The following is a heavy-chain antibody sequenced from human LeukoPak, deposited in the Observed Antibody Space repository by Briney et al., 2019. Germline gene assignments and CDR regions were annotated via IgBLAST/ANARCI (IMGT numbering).Heavy chain of an antibody. V-gene: IGHV4-39*07. Sequence: SETLSLTCTVSGGSISSSSYYWGWIRQPPGKGLEWIGYIYHSGSTYYNPSLKSRVTISVDRSKNQFSLKLSSVTAADTAVYYCARGRRRYYDSSGYRYWYFDLWGRGTLVTVSS. D-gene: IGHD3-22*01. CDR1: GGSISSSSYY. J-gene: IGHJ2*01. CDR3: ARGRRRYYDSSGYRYWYFDL. CDR2: IYHSGST.